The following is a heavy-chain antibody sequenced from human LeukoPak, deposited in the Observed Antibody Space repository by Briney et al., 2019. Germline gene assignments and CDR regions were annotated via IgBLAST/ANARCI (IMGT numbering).Heavy chain of an antibody. CDR2: ISAYNGNT. D-gene: IGHD5-24*01. V-gene: IGHV1-18*01. CDR1: GYTFTSYD. Sequence: ASVKVSCKASGYTFTSYDINWVRQATGQGLEWMGWISAYNGNTNYAQKLQGRVTMTTDTSTSTAYMELRSLRSDDTAVYYCARNVEMATIGAPTDYWGQGTLVTVSS. J-gene: IGHJ4*02. CDR3: ARNVEMATIGAPTDY.